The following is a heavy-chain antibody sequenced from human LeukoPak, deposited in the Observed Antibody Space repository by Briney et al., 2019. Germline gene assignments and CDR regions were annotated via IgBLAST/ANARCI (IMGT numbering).Heavy chain of an antibody. J-gene: IGHJ6*03. Sequence: GASVKVSCKASGYTLTGLSMHWVRQAPGKGLEWMGGFDPEDGKTIYAQKFQGRVTMTEDTSTGTAYMELSSLRSEDTAVYYFARDGYYDFWSGYYIYYYYMDVWGKGTTVTVSS. V-gene: IGHV1-24*01. CDR1: GYTLTGLS. D-gene: IGHD3-3*01. CDR2: FDPEDGKT. CDR3: ARDGYYDFWSGYYIYYYYMDV.